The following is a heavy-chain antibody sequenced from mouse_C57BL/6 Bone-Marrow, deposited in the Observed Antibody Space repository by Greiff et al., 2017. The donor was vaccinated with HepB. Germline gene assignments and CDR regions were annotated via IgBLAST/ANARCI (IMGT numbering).Heavy chain of an antibody. V-gene: IGHV1-18*01. CDR3: ATYYYGSSYVGWYFDV. CDR2: INPNNGGT. Sequence: EVKLMESGPELVKPGASVKIPCKASGYTFTDYNMDWVKQSHGKSLEWIGDINPNNGGTIYNQKFKGKATLTVDKSSSTAYMELRSLTSEDTAVYYCATYYYGSSYVGWYFDVWGTGTTVTVSS. CDR1: GYTFTDYN. J-gene: IGHJ1*03. D-gene: IGHD1-1*01.